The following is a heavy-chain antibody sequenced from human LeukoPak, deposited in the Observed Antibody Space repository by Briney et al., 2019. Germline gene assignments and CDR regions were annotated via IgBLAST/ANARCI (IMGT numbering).Heavy chain of an antibody. Sequence: ASVKVSCKASGYTFTSYDINWVRQATGQGLEWMGWMNPNSGNTGYAQKFQGIVTMTRNTSISTAYMELSSLRSEDTAVYYCARGGYDFWSGYYYSADWFDPWGQGTLVTVSS. V-gene: IGHV1-8*01. CDR3: ARGGYDFWSGYYYSADWFDP. CDR1: GYTFTSYD. J-gene: IGHJ5*02. D-gene: IGHD3-3*01. CDR2: MNPNSGNT.